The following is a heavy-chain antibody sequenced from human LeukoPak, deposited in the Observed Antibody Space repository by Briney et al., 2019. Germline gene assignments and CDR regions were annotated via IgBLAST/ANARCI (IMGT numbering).Heavy chain of an antibody. V-gene: IGHV1-46*01. CDR2: INPSGGST. CDR3: ARVFEPEEGIAVTWFDP. J-gene: IGHJ5*02. CDR1: GYTFTSYY. D-gene: IGHD6-19*01. Sequence: ASVKVSCKASGYTFTSYYMRWVRQAPGQGLEWMGIINPSGGSTSYAQKFQGRVTVTRDTSTSTVYMELSSLRSEDTAVYYCARVFEPEEGIAVTWFDPWGQGTLVTVSS.